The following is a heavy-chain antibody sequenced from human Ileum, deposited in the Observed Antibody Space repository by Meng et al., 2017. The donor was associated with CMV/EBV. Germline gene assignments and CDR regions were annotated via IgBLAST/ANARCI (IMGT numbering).Heavy chain of an antibody. V-gene: IGHV4-34*01. Sequence: GSLRLSCAVHGGSFSTYYWSWIRQPPGRGLEWIGEMNHSGDTYYSPSLKSRVTISVDPSESQFSLKLSSVTGADTAVYYCARASTYYGMDVRGQGTKVTVSS. J-gene: IGHJ6*02. CDR2: MNHSGDT. CDR1: GGSFSTYY. CDR3: ARASTYYGMDV.